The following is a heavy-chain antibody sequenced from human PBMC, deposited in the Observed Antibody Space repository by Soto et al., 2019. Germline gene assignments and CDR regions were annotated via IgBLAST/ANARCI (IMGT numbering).Heavy chain of an antibody. V-gene: IGHV5-51*01. D-gene: IGHD4-17*01. J-gene: IGHJ3*02. CDR3: ARRAVYGDYSEGRMAFDI. Sequence: PGESLKISCKGSGYSFTSYWIGWVRQMPGKGLEWMGIIYPGDSDTRYSPSFQGQVTISADKSISTAYLQWSSLKASDTAMYYCARRAVYGDYSEGRMAFDIWGQGTMVTVSS. CDR2: IYPGDSDT. CDR1: GYSFTSYW.